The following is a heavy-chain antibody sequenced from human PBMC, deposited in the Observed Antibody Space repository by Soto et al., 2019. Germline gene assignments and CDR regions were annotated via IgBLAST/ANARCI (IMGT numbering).Heavy chain of an antibody. CDR2: ISAYNGNT. CDR1: GYTFTSYG. CDR3: ARVEEQWLVRDDAFDI. V-gene: IGHV1-18*01. Sequence: ASVKVSCKASGYTFTSYGISWVRQAPGQGLEWMGWISAYNGNTNYAQKLQGRVTMTTDTSTSTAYMELRSLRSDGTAVYYCARVEEQWLVRDDAFDIWGQGTMVTVSS. D-gene: IGHD6-19*01. J-gene: IGHJ3*02.